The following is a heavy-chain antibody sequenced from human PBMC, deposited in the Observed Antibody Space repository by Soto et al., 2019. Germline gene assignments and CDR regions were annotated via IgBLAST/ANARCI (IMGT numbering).Heavy chain of an antibody. Sequence: TSETLSLTCTVSGDSISNYYWSWIRQPPGKGLEWIAYNYYSGSTSYNPSLKIRVTISVDTSKNQFSLKLSSVTAADTAVYYCAKRYSGYDDAFDIWGQGTMVTVS. CDR2: NYYSGST. D-gene: IGHD5-12*01. CDR3: AKRYSGYDDAFDI. V-gene: IGHV4-59*08. J-gene: IGHJ3*02. CDR1: GDSISNYY.